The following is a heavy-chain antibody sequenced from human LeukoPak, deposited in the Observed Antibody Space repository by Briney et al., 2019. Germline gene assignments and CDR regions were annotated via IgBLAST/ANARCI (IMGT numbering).Heavy chain of an antibody. CDR1: GGSISSHS. J-gene: IGHJ4*02. V-gene: IGHV4-59*08. CDR3: ARVPHYYGSGTYLSYFDY. CDR2: IYYSGST. Sequence: PSETLSLTCTVSGGSISSHSWSWIRQPPGKGLEWIGYIYYSGSTNYNPSLKSRVTISVDTSKNQFSLKLSSVTAADTAVYYCARVPHYYGSGTYLSYFDYWGQGTLVTVSS. D-gene: IGHD3-10*01.